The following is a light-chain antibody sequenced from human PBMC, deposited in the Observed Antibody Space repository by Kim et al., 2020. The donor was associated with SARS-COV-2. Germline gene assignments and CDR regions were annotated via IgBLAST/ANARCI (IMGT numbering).Light chain of an antibody. CDR1: CCKVAEGYD. J-gene: IGLJ2*01. CDR2: RGR. Sequence: RVTISCPGGCCKVAEGYDVHWYQPLPGTAPKHLIYRGRTRPSGVPDRFSGSESGTSASLAITGLQAEDEADYYCQAYENSLSGVLFGGGTQLTVL. V-gene: IGLV1-40*01. CDR3: QAYENSLSGVL.